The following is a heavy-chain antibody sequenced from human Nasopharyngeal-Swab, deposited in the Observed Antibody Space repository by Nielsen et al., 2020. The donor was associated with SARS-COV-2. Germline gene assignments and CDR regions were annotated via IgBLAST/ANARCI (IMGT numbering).Heavy chain of an antibody. V-gene: IGHV3-48*01. CDR3: AGALHIYYYDSSGYFGDAFDI. Sequence: VRQAPGKGLEWVSYISSSSSTIYYADSVKGRFTISRDNAKNSLYLQMNSLRAEDTAVYYCAGALHIYYYDSSGYFGDAFDIWGQGTMVTVSS. CDR2: ISSSSSTI. D-gene: IGHD3-22*01. J-gene: IGHJ3*02.